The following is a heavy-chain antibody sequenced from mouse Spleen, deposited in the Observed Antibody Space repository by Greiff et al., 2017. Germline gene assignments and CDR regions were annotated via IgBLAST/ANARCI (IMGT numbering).Heavy chain of an antibody. CDR2: INPNNGGT. J-gene: IGHJ1*01. V-gene: IGHV1-22*01. CDR1: GYTFTDYN. CDR3: ARGGWYFDV. Sequence: EVKLQESGPELVKPGASVKMSCKASGYTFTDYNMHWVKQSHGKSLEWIGYINPNNGGTSYNQKFKGKATLTVNKSSSTAYMELRSLTSEDSAVYYCARGGWYFDVWGAGTTVTVSS.